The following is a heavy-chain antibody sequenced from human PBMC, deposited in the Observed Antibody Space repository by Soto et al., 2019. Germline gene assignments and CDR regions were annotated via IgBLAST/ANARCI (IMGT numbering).Heavy chain of an antibody. CDR3: ARDSPSYPSPGDY. CDR1: GVPISTYY. Sequence: SETLSLTCAVSGVPISTYYWSWIRQPPGRGLEWIGYIYYTGSTNYNPSLKSRVTISVDTSKNQFSLNLSSVTAADTAVYYCARDSPSYPSPGDYWGQGTLVTVS. V-gene: IGHV4-59*01. CDR2: IYYTGST. J-gene: IGHJ4*02. D-gene: IGHD3-16*02.